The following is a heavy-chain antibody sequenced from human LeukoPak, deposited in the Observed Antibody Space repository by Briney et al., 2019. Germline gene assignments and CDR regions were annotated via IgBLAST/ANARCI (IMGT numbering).Heavy chain of an antibody. D-gene: IGHD6-19*01. CDR3: AREAYSSGYAFDI. Sequence: SLRLSCAASGFTFDDYAMHWVRQAPGKGLEWVSGISWNSGSIGYADSVKGRFTISRDNAKNSLYLQMNSLRAEDTAVYYCAREAYSSGYAFDIWGQGTMVTVSS. J-gene: IGHJ3*02. CDR1: GFTFDDYA. CDR2: ISWNSGSI. V-gene: IGHV3-9*01.